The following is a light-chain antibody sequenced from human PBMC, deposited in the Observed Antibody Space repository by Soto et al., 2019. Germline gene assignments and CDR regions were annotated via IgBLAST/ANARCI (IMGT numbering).Light chain of an antibody. J-gene: IGLJ2*01. Sequence: QSALTQPPSASGTPGQRVTISCSGSSSNIGGNTVNWYQQFPGTAPKLLIYRNNERPSGVPDRFSGSKSGTSASLAISGLHSEDEADYFCAAWDDGLSGRVVFGGGTKVTVL. CDR2: RNN. V-gene: IGLV1-44*01. CDR3: AAWDDGLSGRVV. CDR1: SSNIGGNT.